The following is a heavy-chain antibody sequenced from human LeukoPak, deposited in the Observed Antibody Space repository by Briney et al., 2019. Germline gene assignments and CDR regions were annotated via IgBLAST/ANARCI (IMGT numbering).Heavy chain of an antibody. J-gene: IGHJ6*03. CDR3: ARLRGQWLVRYYYYYMDV. V-gene: IGHV4-39*07. CDR2: IYYSGST. Sequence: PSETLSLTCTVSGGSISSSSYYWGWIRQPPGKGLEWIGSIYYSGSTYYNPSLKSRVTISVDTSKNQFSLKLSSVTAADTAVYYCARLRGQWLVRYYYYYMDVWGKGTTVTISS. D-gene: IGHD6-19*01. CDR1: GGSISSSSYY.